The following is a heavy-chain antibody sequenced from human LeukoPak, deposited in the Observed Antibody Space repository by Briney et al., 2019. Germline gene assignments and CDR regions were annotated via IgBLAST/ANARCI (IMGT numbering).Heavy chain of an antibody. CDR1: GYTFTGYY. Sequence: ASVKVSCKASGYTFTGYYMHWVRQAPGQGLEWMGRINPNSGGTNYVQKFQGRVTMTRDTSISTAYMELSRLRSDDTAVYYCARVSGGLLWFGESPIDYWGQGTLVTVSS. CDR2: INPNSGGT. J-gene: IGHJ4*02. CDR3: ARVSGGLLWFGESPIDY. V-gene: IGHV1-2*06. D-gene: IGHD3-10*01.